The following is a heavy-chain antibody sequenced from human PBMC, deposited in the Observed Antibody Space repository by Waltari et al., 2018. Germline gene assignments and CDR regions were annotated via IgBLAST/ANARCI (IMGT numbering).Heavy chain of an antibody. CDR2: IRGNGYSR. Sequence: EAQLSESGGGLVQPGGSLRLSCAASGFTFRNYAMNWVRQTPGRGVEWVEGIRGNGYSRYYADAVKGRLTIARDNSKNTVYVEMNNLRAEDTAVYYCARGAGMWDKVVVVAAIFFFDYWGQGALVTVSS. CDR1: GFTFRNYA. V-gene: IGHV3-23*01. J-gene: IGHJ4*02. D-gene: IGHD2-15*01. CDR3: ARGAGMWDKVVVVAAIFFFDY.